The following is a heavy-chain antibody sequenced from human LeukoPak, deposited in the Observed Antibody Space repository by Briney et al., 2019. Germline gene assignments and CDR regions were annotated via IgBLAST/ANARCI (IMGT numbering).Heavy chain of an antibody. D-gene: IGHD3-10*01. CDR1: GGSISSGDYY. V-gene: IGHV4-30-4*08. J-gene: IGHJ5*02. CDR3: ARTITGYNWFDP. CDR2: IYYSGST. Sequence: SKTLSLTCTVSGGSISSGDYYWSWIRQPPGKGVEWIGYIYYSGSTYYNPSLKSRVTISVDTSKSQFSLKLSSVTAADTAVYYCARTITGYNWFDPWGQGTLVTVSS.